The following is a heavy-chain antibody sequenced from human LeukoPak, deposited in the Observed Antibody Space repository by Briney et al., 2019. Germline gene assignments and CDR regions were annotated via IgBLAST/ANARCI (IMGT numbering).Heavy chain of an antibody. Sequence: GGSLRLSCAASGFTFSSYAMSWVRQAPGKGLEWVSAISGSGGSTYYADSVKGQFTISRDNSKNTLYLQMNSLRAEDTAVYYCVKDQGIAAAGTGYWGQGTLVTVSS. CDR3: VKDQGIAAAGTGY. CDR1: GFTFSSYA. CDR2: ISGSGGST. D-gene: IGHD6-13*01. J-gene: IGHJ4*02. V-gene: IGHV3-23*01.